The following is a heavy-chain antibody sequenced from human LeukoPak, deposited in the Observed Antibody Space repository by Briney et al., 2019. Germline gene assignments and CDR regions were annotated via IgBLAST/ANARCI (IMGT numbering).Heavy chain of an antibody. V-gene: IGHV3-23*01. CDR2: LSGSGGTT. D-gene: IGHD3-22*01. CDR1: GFTFSSYA. J-gene: IGHJ4*02. Sequence: GGSLRLSCAASGFTFSSYAMSWVRQAPGKGLEWVSALSGSGGTTYYADSVKGRFTISRDNSKNTLYLQMNSLRAEDTAVYYCARNYYDSSGYLDYYFDYWGQGTLVTVSS. CDR3: ARNYYDSSGYLDYYFDY.